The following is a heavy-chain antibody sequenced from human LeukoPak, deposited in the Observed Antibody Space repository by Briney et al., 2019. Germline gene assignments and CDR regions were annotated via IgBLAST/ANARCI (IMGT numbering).Heavy chain of an antibody. CDR2: IYYSGST. V-gene: IGHV4-59*01. CDR3: ARDHPAMVTLGWFDP. Sequence: SETLSLTCSVSGGSISSYYWSWIRQPPGKGLEWIGYIYYSGSTNYNPSLKSRVTISVDTSKNQFSLKLSSVTAADPAVYYCARDHPAMVTLGWFDPWGQGTLVTVSS. J-gene: IGHJ5*02. D-gene: IGHD5-18*01. CDR1: GGSISSYY.